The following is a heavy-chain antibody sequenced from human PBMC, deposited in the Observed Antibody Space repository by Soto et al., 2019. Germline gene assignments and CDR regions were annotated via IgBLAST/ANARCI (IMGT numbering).Heavy chain of an antibody. J-gene: IGHJ4*02. CDR1: GFTFSSYA. CDR3: VRGASSGYYRIDY. CDR2: ISPDGKNT. V-gene: IGHV3-23*01. Sequence: GGSLRLSCAASGFTFSSYAMSWVRQAPGKGLEWVSPISPDGKNTNYADSVKGRFTISRDNAKNTVFLQMNSLRVEDMAVYYCVRGASSGYYRIDYWGQGALVTVSS. D-gene: IGHD3-22*01.